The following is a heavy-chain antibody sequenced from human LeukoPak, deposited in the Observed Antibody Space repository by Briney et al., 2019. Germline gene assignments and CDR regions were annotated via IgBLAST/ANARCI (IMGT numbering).Heavy chain of an antibody. CDR1: GYSFTSYW. Sequence: GESLKISCKGSGYSFTSYWIGWVRQMPGKGLEWMGIIYPGDSGTRYSPSFQGQVTVSADKSISTAYLQWSSLKASDTAMYYCARGRPVASRAFDYWGQGTLVTVSS. CDR2: IYPGDSGT. CDR3: ARGRPVASRAFDY. J-gene: IGHJ4*02. D-gene: IGHD2-15*01. V-gene: IGHV5-51*01.